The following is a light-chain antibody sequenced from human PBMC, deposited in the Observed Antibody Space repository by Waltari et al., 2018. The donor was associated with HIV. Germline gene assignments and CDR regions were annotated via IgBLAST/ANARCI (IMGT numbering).Light chain of an antibody. CDR1: SSNIGSNT. CDR2: SNN. J-gene: IGLJ3*02. CDR3: AAWDDSLSGWV. V-gene: IGLV1-44*01. Sequence: QSVLTQPPSASGTPGQRVTVSCSGSSSNIGSNTVTWFQQLPGTAPKLLIYSNNQRPSGVPDRFSGSKSGTSASLAITGLQSEDEAHYYCAAWDDSLSGWVFGGGTKLTVL.